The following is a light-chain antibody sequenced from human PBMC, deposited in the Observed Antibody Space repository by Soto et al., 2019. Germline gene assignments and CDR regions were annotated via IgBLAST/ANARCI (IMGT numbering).Light chain of an antibody. CDR1: QRVSSN. Sequence: EIVMTQSPATLSVSPGERATLSCRASQRVSSNLAWYQQQPGQAPRLLIYGASIRATGIPARFSGSGSGTEFTLTISSLQSEDFAVYYCQQYKNWPPMYTFGQGTKLEIK. V-gene: IGKV3-15*01. CDR2: GAS. CDR3: QQYKNWPPMYT. J-gene: IGKJ2*01.